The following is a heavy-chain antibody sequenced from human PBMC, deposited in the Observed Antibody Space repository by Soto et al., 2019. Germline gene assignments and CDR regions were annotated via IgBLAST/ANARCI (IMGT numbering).Heavy chain of an antibody. CDR2: IYYSGST. CDR1: GGSISSYY. Sequence: SETLSLTCTVSGGSISSYYWSWIRQPPGKGLEWIGYIYYSGSTNYNPSLKSRVTISVDTSKNQFSLKLSSVTAADTAVYYCARDLGLPAAIGHDAFDIWGQGTMVTVSS. V-gene: IGHV4-59*01. CDR3: ARDLGLPAAIGHDAFDI. J-gene: IGHJ3*02. D-gene: IGHD2-2*01.